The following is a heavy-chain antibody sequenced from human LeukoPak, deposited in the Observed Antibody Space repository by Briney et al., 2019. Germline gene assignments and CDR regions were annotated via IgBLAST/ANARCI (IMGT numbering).Heavy chain of an antibody. V-gene: IGHV1-2*02. J-gene: IGHJ4*02. Sequence: ASVKVSCKASGYTFTGYYMHWVRQAPGQGLEWMGWINPNSGGTNYAQKFQGRVTMTRDTSISTAYMELSRPRSDDTAVYYCARDFVYYYDSSGYSDYWGQGTLVTVSS. D-gene: IGHD3-22*01. CDR2: INPNSGGT. CDR1: GYTFTGYY. CDR3: ARDFVYYYDSSGYSDY.